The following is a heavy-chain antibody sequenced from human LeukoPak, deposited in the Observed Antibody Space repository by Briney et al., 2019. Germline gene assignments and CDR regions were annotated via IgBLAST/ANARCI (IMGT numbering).Heavy chain of an antibody. CDR2: IYTSGST. D-gene: IGHD3-3*01. J-gene: IGHJ5*02. CDR1: GGSISSGSYY. CDR3: AREKNDFWSGYRTTSTPFDP. V-gene: IGHV4-61*02. Sequence: SETLSLTCTVSGGSISSGSYYWRWIRQPAGKGLEWIGRIYTSGSTNYNPSLKSRVTISVDTSKNQFSLKLSSVTAADTAVYYCAREKNDFWSGYRTTSTPFDPRGQGTLVTVSS.